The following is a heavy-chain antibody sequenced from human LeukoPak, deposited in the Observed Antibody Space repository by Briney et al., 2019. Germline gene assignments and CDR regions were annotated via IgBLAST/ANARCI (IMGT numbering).Heavy chain of an antibody. Sequence: SETLSLTCTVSGGSISSYYWSWIRQPPGKGLEWIGYIYYSGSTNYNPSLKSRVTISVDTSKNQFSLKLSSVTAADTAVYYCAREGFPYDSSGYNPLGYWGQGTLVTVSS. CDR2: IYYSGST. CDR1: GGSISSYY. J-gene: IGHJ4*02. D-gene: IGHD3-22*01. CDR3: AREGFPYDSSGYNPLGY. V-gene: IGHV4-59*01.